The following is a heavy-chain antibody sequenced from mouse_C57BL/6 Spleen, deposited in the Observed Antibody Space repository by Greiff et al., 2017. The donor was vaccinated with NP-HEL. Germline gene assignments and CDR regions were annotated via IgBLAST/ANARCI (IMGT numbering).Heavy chain of an antibody. CDR1: GFTFTDYY. Sequence: EVQVVESGGGLVQPGGSLSLSCAASGFTFTDYYMSWVRQPPGKALEWLGFIRNKANGYTTEYSASVKGRFTISRDNSQSILYLQMNALRAEDSATYYCATSPYYGSSYWYFDVWGTGTTVTVSS. D-gene: IGHD1-1*01. V-gene: IGHV7-3*01. CDR2: IRNKANGYTT. J-gene: IGHJ1*03. CDR3: ATSPYYGSSYWYFDV.